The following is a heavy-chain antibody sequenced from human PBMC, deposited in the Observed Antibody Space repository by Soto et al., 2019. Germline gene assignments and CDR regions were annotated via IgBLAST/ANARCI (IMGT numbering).Heavy chain of an antibody. J-gene: IGHJ6*02. V-gene: IGHV2-5*02. CDR2: IYWDDDM. CDR1: GFSLSTSAVG. Sequence: QSTLKQSGPTLVKPTQTLTLTCTFSGFSLSTSAVGVAWIRQSPGKALEWLALIYWDDDMRYRPSLESRLTITKDTSKNQVVLTMTNMDSVDTATYYCAYLPCSGGSCYWFSFSGMDVWGQGTTVTVSS. D-gene: IGHD2-15*01. CDR3: AYLPCSGGSCYWFSFSGMDV.